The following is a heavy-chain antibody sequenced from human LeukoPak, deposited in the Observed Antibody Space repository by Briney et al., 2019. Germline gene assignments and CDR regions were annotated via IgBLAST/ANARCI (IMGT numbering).Heavy chain of an antibody. D-gene: IGHD2-2*01. CDR2: IWYDGSKK. Sequence: PGGSLRLSCAASGFTFSSYGMHWVRQAPGKGLEWVAVIWYDGSKKYYADSVKGRFTISRDNSKNTLYLQMNSLRAEDTAVYYCARGTIVVVPAAPVHGMDVWGQGTTVTVSS. V-gene: IGHV3-33*01. CDR3: ARGTIVVVPAAPVHGMDV. J-gene: IGHJ6*02. CDR1: GFTFSSYG.